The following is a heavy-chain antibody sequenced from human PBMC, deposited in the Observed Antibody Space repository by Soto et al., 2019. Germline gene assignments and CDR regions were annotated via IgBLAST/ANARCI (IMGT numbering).Heavy chain of an antibody. CDR2: IYYSGST. Sequence: QVQLQESGPGLVKPSETLSLTCTVSGGSISSYYWSWIRQPPGKGLEWIGYIYYSGSTTYNPSLKSRVTISVDTSKNRFSMKLSSVTAADTAVYDCARLYGGTFDYWGQGTLVTGSS. J-gene: IGHJ4*02. CDR3: ARLYGGTFDY. CDR1: GGSISSYY. V-gene: IGHV4-59*08. D-gene: IGHD2-15*01.